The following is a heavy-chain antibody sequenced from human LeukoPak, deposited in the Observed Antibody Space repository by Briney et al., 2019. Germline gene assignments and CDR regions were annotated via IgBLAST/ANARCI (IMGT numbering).Heavy chain of an antibody. J-gene: IGHJ4*02. CDR2: TYVGGNT. D-gene: IGHD6-6*01. CDR3: ARDLNV. CDR1: GFTISNTY. Sequence: SGVSLRLSCAASGFTISNTYISWVRQAPGKGPEWVSVTYVGGNTDSADFVKDRFTISTNDSKNTLYLHMNNLKAEDTAVYYCARDLNVRGQGTLVTVSS. V-gene: IGHV3-66*01.